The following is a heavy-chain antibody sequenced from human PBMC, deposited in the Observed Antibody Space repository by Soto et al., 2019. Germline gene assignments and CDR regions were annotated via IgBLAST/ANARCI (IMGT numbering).Heavy chain of an antibody. Sequence: EVQLVESGGGLIQPGGSLRLSCAASGFTVTSNYMTWVRQAPGKGLEWVSVIYRSGATYYPDSVRGRFTASRDYSHNTLYLQMDSLRVEDTAVYYCARDSGMIRGSYGVDVWGPGTMVTVSS. CDR3: ARDSGMIRGSYGVDV. V-gene: IGHV3-53*01. CDR2: IYRSGAT. J-gene: IGHJ6*02. CDR1: GFTVTSNY. D-gene: IGHD3-10*01.